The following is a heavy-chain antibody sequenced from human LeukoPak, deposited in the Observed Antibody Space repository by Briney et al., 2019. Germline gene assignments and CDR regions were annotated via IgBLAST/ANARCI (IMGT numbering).Heavy chain of an antibody. CDR1: GYTFTSYY. D-gene: IGHD4-17*01. CDR3: AREYGDYEGVSSAFDI. CDR2: INPSGGST. V-gene: IGHV1-46*01. J-gene: IGHJ3*02. Sequence: ASVKVSCKASGYTFTSYYMHWVRQAPGQGLEWMGIINPSGGSTSYAQKFQGRVTMTRDTSTSTVYMELSSLRSEDTAAYYCAREYGDYEGVSSAFDIWGQGTMVTVSS.